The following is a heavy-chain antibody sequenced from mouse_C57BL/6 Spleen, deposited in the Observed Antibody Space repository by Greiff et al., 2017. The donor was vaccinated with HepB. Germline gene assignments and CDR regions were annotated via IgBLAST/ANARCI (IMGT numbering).Heavy chain of an antibody. V-gene: IGHV1-76*01. CDR3: ARYSSGYAWFAY. D-gene: IGHD3-2*02. J-gene: IGHJ3*01. CDR2: IYPGSGNT. CDR1: GYTFTDYY. Sequence: QVQLQQSGAELVRPGASVKLSCKASGYTFTDYYINWVKQRPRQGLEWIARIYPGSGNTYYNEKFKGKATLTAEKSSSTAYMQLSSLTSEDSAVYFCARYSSGYAWFAYWGQGTLVTVSA.